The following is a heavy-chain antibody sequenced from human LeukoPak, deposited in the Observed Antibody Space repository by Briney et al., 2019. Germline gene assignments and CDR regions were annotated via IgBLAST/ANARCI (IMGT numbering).Heavy chain of an antibody. CDR3: ARGMYYYDCSGYYYSGY. V-gene: IGHV1-2*06. CDR1: GYTFTGYY. Sequence: ASVKVSCKASGYTFTGYYMHWVRQAPGQGLEWMGRINPNSGGTNYAQKFQGRVTMTRDTSISTAYMELSRLRSDDTAVYYCARGMYYYDCSGYYYSGYWGQGTLVTVSS. D-gene: IGHD3-22*01. J-gene: IGHJ4*02. CDR2: INPNSGGT.